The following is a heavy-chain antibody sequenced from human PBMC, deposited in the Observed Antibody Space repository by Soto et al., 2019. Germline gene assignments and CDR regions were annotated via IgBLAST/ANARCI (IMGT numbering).Heavy chain of an antibody. V-gene: IGHV3-9*01. D-gene: IGHD2-15*01. J-gene: IGHJ6*02. Sequence: PGGSLRLSCAASGFTFDDYAMHWVRQAPGKGLEWVSGISWNSGSIGYADSVKGRFTISRDNAKNSLYLQMNSLRAEDTALYYCVREVEVVVAARLYYGMDVWGQGTTVTVSS. CDR1: GFTFDDYA. CDR3: VREVEVVVAARLYYGMDV. CDR2: ISWNSGSI.